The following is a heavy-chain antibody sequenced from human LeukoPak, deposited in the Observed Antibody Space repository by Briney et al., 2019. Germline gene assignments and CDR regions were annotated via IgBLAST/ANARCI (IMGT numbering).Heavy chain of an antibody. CDR1: GGSISSGGYY. J-gene: IGHJ4*02. D-gene: IGHD4-17*01. CDR2: IYYSGST. V-gene: IGHV4-31*03. Sequence: SETLSLTCTISGGSISSGGYYWSWIRQHPGKGLEWIGYIYYSGSTYYNPSLKSRVTISVDTSKNQLSLKVSSMTAADTAVYYCARRPFSDGVFDYWGQGTLVTVSS. CDR3: ARRPFSDGVFDY.